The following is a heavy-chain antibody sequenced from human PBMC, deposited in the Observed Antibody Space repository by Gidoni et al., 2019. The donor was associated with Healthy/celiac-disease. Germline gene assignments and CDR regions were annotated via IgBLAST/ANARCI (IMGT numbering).Heavy chain of an antibody. V-gene: IGHV3-33*01. CDR2: IWYDGSNK. CDR1: GFTFSHYG. J-gene: IGHJ6*02. Sequence: QVQLVESGGGVVQPGRSLRLACAAPGFTFSHYGLHWVRPAPGKGLEWVAVIWYDGSNKYYADSVKGRFTISRDNSKNTLYLQMNSLRAEDTAVYYCARDQQGGYSSSWYYGMDVWGQGTTVTVSS. CDR3: ARDQQGGYSSSWYYGMDV. D-gene: IGHD6-13*01.